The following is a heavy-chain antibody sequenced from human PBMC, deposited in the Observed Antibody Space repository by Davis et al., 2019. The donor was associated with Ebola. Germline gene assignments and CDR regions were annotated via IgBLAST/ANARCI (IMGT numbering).Heavy chain of an antibody. V-gene: IGHV4-59*12. D-gene: IGHD2-21*02. Sequence: GSLRLSCTVSGGYISGYYWSWIRQPPGKGLEWIGHFYHGGGTNYSPSLKSRLTISVDTSKNQFSLKLSSVTAADTAVYYCAKDLYGDYDLDYWGQGTLVTVSS. CDR3: AKDLYGDYDLDY. CDR2: FYHGGGT. J-gene: IGHJ4*02. CDR1: GGYISGYY.